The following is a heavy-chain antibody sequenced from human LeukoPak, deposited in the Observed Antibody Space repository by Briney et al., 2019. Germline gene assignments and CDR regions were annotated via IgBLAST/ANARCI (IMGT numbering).Heavy chain of an antibody. CDR3: ARDYYDSRGEAVDI. CDR1: GGSISSYY. CDR2: IYYSGNT. D-gene: IGHD3-22*01. V-gene: IGHV4-59*01. Sequence: SETLSLTCTASGGSISSYYWSWIRQPPGKGLEWIGYIYYSGNTNYNPALKSRLTISVDTSKNQFSLRLTSVTAADTAMYYCARDYYDSRGEAVDIWGQGTMVTVSS. J-gene: IGHJ3*02.